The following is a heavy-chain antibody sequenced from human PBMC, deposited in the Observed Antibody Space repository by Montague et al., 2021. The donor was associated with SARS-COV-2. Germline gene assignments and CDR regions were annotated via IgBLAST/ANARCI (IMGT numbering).Heavy chain of an antibody. V-gene: IGHV2-5*02. D-gene: IGHD3-9*01. J-gene: IGHJ2*01. CDR1: GFSLSTSGVG. CDR2: IYWDDDK. CDR3: AHKTGLGYFDWLFQTNPTGRYFDL. Sequence: PELVKPTQTLTLTCTFSGFSLSTSGVGVGWIRQPPGKALEWLALIYWDDDKRYSPSLKSRLTITKDTSKNQVVLTMTNMDPVDTATYYCAHKTGLGYFDWLFQTNPTGRYFDLWGRGTLVTVSS.